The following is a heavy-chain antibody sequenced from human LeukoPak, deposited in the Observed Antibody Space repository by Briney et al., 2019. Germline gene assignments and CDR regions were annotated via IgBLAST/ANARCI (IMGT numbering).Heavy chain of an antibody. CDR2: INPSGGST. J-gene: IGHJ4*01. D-gene: IGHD3-22*01. Sequence: ASVKVSCKASGYTFTSYYLYWVRQAPGQGLEWMGVINPSGGSTTSAQKFQGRVTMTRDTSTSTVYMELRSRRSEDTAVYYCARGPGPADDGGGYCFDYWGQGTLVTVSS. CDR3: ARGPGPADDGGGYCFDY. CDR1: GYTFTSYY. V-gene: IGHV1-46*01.